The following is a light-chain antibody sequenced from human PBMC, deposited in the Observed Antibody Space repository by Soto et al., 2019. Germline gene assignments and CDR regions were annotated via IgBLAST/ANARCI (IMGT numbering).Light chain of an antibody. CDR2: RAS. Sequence: DIQMTQSPASLSASVGDRVTISCRASQTISTFLNWYQQKPGTAPRLLIYRASSVQSGVPPRFSGSGSGRDFTLTISSLLPEDIATYFCQHSYSSPPLTFGQGTKVEV. CDR3: QHSYSSPPLT. V-gene: IGKV1-39*01. CDR1: QTISTF. J-gene: IGKJ1*01.